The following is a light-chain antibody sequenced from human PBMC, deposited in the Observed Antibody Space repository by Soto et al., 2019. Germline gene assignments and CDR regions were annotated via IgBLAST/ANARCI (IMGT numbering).Light chain of an antibody. CDR2: DAS. Sequence: EIVLTQSPATLSLSPGERATLSCRASQSLNSLLAWYQQKPGQAPRLLIYDASNRATGIPARFSGSGSGTDFTLTISSLEPEDFAVYYCQQRRTWPITFGPGTKVDIK. J-gene: IGKJ3*01. CDR3: QQRRTWPIT. CDR1: QSLNSL. V-gene: IGKV3-11*01.